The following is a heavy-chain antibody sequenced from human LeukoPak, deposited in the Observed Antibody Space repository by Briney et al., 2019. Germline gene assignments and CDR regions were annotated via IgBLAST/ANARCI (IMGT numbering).Heavy chain of an antibody. J-gene: IGHJ4*02. D-gene: IGHD4-17*01. CDR1: GYTFTTYF. V-gene: IGHV1-46*01. Sequence: GASLRVSCKASGYTFTTYFVHWVRQAPGQGLEWMGIINPSGGSTTYAEKFQGRVTMTRDTSTSTVYMELSSLRSEDTAVYYCARWDRIYDYGDYEDYWGQGTLVTVSS. CDR2: INPSGGST. CDR3: ARWDRIYDYGDYEDY.